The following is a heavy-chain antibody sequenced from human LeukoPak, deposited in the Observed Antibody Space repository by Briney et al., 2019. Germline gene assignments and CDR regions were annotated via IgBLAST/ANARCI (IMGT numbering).Heavy chain of an antibody. D-gene: IGHD1-26*01. V-gene: IGHV3-7*01. CDR3: ATVSSYYVYFDY. J-gene: IGHJ4*02. Sequence: GGSLRLSCAASGFTFSSYWMSWVRQAPGKGLEWVASIKEDGSEKYYVDSVKGRFTISRDNAKNSLYLQMDSLRAGDTAVYYCATVSSYYVYFDYWGQGTLVTVSS. CDR2: IKEDGSEK. CDR1: GFTFSSYW.